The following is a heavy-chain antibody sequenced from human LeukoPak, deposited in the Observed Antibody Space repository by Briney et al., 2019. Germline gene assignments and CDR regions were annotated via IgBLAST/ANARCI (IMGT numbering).Heavy chain of an antibody. CDR3: ARAGDLKYDSSGYYYGYYFDY. CDR2: INHSGST. J-gene: IGHJ4*02. CDR1: GFTFSSYW. D-gene: IGHD3-22*01. Sequence: GSLRLSCAASGFTFSSYWMSWIRQPPGKGLEWIGEINHSGSTNYNPSLKSRVTISVDTSKNQFSLKLSSVTAADTAVYYCARAGDLKYDSSGYYYGYYFDYWGQGTLVTVSS. V-gene: IGHV4-34*01.